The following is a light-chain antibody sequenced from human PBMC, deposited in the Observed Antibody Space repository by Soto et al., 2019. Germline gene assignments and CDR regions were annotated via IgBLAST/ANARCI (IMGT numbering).Light chain of an antibody. CDR1: QSITNW. CDR3: QQYHSYPFT. CDR2: KAS. V-gene: IGKV1-5*03. J-gene: IGKJ3*01. Sequence: DIQMTQSPSTLSASVGDRPSITCRASQSITNWLAWYQQKPGKAPKLLIYKASSLQSEVPSRFSGSASGPEFTLTISSLQPDDFETYYCQQYHSYPFTFGPGTKVDIK.